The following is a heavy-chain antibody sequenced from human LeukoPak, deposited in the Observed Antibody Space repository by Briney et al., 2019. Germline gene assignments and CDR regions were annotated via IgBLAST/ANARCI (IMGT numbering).Heavy chain of an antibody. J-gene: IGHJ5*02. CDR2: IYYSGST. CDR1: GGSISSYY. D-gene: IGHD2-2*02. V-gene: IGHV4-59*01. Sequence: SETLSLTCTVSGGSISSYYWSWIRQPPGKGLEWIGYIYYSGSTNYNPSLKSRVTMSVDTSKNQFSLKLSSVTAADTAVYYCARGIRYCSSTSCYRRFNWFDPWGQGTLVTVSS. CDR3: ARGIRYCSSTSCYRRFNWFDP.